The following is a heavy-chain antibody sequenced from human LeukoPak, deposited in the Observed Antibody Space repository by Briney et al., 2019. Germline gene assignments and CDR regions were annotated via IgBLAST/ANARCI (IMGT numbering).Heavy chain of an antibody. V-gene: IGHV1-69*04. CDR3: ARSEGTVWIDY. J-gene: IGHJ4*02. Sequence: ASVKVSCKASGGTFSSYAISWVRQAPGQGLEWMGRIIPILGIANYAQKFQGRVTITADKSTSTAYMELSSLRSEDTAVYYCARSEGTVWIDYWGQGTLVTVSS. CDR1: GGTFSSYA. CDR2: IIPILGIA. D-gene: IGHD1-1*01.